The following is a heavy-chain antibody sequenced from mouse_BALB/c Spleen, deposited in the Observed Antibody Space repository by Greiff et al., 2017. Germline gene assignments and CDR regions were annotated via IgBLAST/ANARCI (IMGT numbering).Heavy chain of an antibody. V-gene: IGHV2-9*02. D-gene: IGHD2-10*01. Sequence: QVQLQQSGPGLVAPSQSLSITCTVSGFSLTSYGVHWVRQPPGKGLEWLGVIWAGGSTNYNSALMSRLSISKDNSKSQVFLKMNSLQTDDTAMYYCASAYYGNYEDAMDYWGQGTSVTVSS. CDR1: GFSLTSYG. J-gene: IGHJ4*01. CDR2: IWAGGST. CDR3: ASAYYGNYEDAMDY.